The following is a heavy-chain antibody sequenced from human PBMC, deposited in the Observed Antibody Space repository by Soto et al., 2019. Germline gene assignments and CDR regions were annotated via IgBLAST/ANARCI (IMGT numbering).Heavy chain of an antibody. Sequence: SEPLSLTCTVSGGSISSSSYYWGWISQPPGKGLEWIGRIYYSGSTYYNPSLKSRVTISVDTSKNQFSLKLSSVTAADTAVYYCAREPYYDFWSGSPRYYMDVWGKGTTVTVSS. V-gene: IGHV4-39*02. D-gene: IGHD3-3*01. CDR3: AREPYYDFWSGSPRYYMDV. CDR1: GGSISSSSYY. J-gene: IGHJ6*03. CDR2: IYYSGST.